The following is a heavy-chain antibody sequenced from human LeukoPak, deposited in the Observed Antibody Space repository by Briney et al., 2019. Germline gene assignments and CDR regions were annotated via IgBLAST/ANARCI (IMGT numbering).Heavy chain of an antibody. V-gene: IGHV3-33*08. Sequence: GTSLRLSCAASGFIFSEYAMHWVRQAPGKGLEWVAQIWFDGSKKNYADSVKGRFTISRDQSKNTVSLQMNSLRAEDTAVYYCARDQRWAVGLWFDSWGQGTLVPVSS. J-gene: IGHJ5*01. CDR3: ARDQRWAVGLWFDS. D-gene: IGHD4-23*01. CDR1: GFIFSEYA. CDR2: IWFDGSKK.